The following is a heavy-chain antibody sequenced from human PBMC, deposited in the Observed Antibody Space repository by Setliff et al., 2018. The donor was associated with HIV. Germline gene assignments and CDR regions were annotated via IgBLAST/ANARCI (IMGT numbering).Heavy chain of an antibody. CDR1: GGSISTYY. CDR3: VGGLRSRSQGHFDY. CDR2: IFASGST. Sequence: LSLTCTVSGGSISTYYLTWIRQPAGKGLEWIGRIFASGSTNYNPSLKSRVTMSVDTSKNQFSLRLSSVTAADTAVYYCVGGLRSRSQGHFDYWGQGTLVTV. D-gene: IGHD5-12*01. J-gene: IGHJ4*02. V-gene: IGHV4-4*07.